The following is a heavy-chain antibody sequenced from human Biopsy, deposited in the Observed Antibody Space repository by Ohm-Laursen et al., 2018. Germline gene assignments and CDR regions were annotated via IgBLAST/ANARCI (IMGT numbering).Heavy chain of an antibody. D-gene: IGHD3-3*01. CDR3: ARELGDFWGGRQFDF. V-gene: IGHV1-2*02. J-gene: IGHJ5*01. CDR1: GYTFTGYH. Sequence: SVKVSCKASGYTFTGYHVHWVRQAPGQGLEWMGWIDPKSGGTNYEQKFQGRVTTTRDTSISTTYMELRRLTSDDTAVFYCARELGDFWGGRQFDFWGQGTLVTVSS. CDR2: IDPKSGGT.